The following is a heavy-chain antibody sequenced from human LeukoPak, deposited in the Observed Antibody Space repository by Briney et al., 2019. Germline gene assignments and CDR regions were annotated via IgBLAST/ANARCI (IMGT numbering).Heavy chain of an antibody. V-gene: IGHV1-18*01. D-gene: IGHD3/OR15-3a*01. CDR2: ISAYNGNT. CDR3: ARAGDWLLYYFDY. Sequence: ASVKVSCKASGYTFTTYSTYWVRHTPGQGGGRVGWISAYNGNTNYAQKLQGRVTMTTDTSTSTAYMELRSLRSDDTAVYYCARAGDWLLYYFDYWGQGTLVTVSS. J-gene: IGHJ4*02. CDR1: GYTFTTYS.